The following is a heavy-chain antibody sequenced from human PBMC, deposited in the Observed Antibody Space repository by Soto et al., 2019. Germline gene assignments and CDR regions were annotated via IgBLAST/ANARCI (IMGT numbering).Heavy chain of an antibody. V-gene: IGHV3-48*01. J-gene: IGHJ5*02. Sequence: PGGSLRLCFSASVFRLSSYMRKWVRHAPGQGLECISYISNCXSSIVYPDSVKGRFTISRDTDKNSLYLQMNSLRAEYTDIYYCARGDPYHQGRWLNLDLGGQGTLVTVSS. CDR3: ARGDPYHQGRWLNLDL. D-gene: IGHD5-12*01. CDR1: VFRLSSYM. CDR2: ISNCXSSI.